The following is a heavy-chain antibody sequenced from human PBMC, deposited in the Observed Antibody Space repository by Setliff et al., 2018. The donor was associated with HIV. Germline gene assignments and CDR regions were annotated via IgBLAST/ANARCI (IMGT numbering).Heavy chain of an antibody. CDR2: IFGSGTT. CDR1: TDSISNFH. V-gene: IGHV4-4*07. D-gene: IGHD3-9*01. CDR3: ARVAARIGTRDYYYYMDV. Sequence: PSETLSLTCSVSTDSISNFHWSWMRQPAGKGLEWIGRIFGSGTTHYNPSLKSRVTMSIDTSKNQFSLKLNSVTAADTAVYYCARVAARIGTRDYYYYMDVWGKGTTVTVSS. J-gene: IGHJ6*03.